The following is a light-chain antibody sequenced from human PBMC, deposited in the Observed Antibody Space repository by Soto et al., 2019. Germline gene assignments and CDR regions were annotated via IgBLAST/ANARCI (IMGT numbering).Light chain of an antibody. CDR3: SSYTSSSTYL. J-gene: IGLJ1*01. CDR2: GVS. CDR1: SSDVGAYNY. Sequence: QSALTQPASVSGSPGQSITISCTGTSSDVGAYNYVSWYQQHPDKAPKLMIYGVSHRPSGVSDRFSGSKSDNTASLTISGLHTEDEADYYCSSYTSSSTYLFGTGTKLTVL. V-gene: IGLV2-14*03.